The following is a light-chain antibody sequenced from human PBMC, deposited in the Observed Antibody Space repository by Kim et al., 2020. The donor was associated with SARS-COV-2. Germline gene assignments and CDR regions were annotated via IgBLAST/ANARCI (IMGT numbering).Light chain of an antibody. CDR2: SNN. V-gene: IGLV1-44*01. J-gene: IGLJ2*01. Sequence: QRVTHSCCGTSSNIGSNTVNWYQHLPGTAPKLLMYSNNQRPSGVPDRFSGSKSGTSASLAISGLQSEDEADYYCAAWDDSLNGHVVFGGGTQLTVL. CDR3: AAWDDSLNGHVV. CDR1: SSNIGSNT.